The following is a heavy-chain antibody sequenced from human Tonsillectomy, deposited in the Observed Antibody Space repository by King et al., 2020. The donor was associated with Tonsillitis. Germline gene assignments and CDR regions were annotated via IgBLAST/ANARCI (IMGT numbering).Heavy chain of an antibody. D-gene: IGHD2-2*01. V-gene: IGHV4-31*03. CDR2: IYYSGST. J-gene: IGHJ5*02. CDR3: ARAHIVVVPAANNWFDP. Sequence: QLQESGPGLVKPSQTLSLTCTVSGGSISSGGYYWSWIRQHPGKGLEWIGYIYYSGSTYYNPSLKSRVNISVDTSNNQFSLKLSSGTAADTAVYYCARAHIVVVPAANNWFDPWGQGTLVIVSS. CDR1: GGSISSGGYY.